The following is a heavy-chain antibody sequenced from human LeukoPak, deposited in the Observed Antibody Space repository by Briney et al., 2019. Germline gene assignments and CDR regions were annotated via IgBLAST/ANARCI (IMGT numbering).Heavy chain of an antibody. Sequence: SETLSLTCAVYGGSFSGYYWSWIRQPPGKGLEWIGEINHSENTNYNPSLQSPVTISVDTTKNQFSLQLNSVTAADTAVYFCARVGIVVPYMDVWGKGTTVTVSS. CDR1: GGSFSGYY. D-gene: IGHD2-2*03. J-gene: IGHJ6*03. CDR3: ARVGIVVPYMDV. CDR2: INHSENT. V-gene: IGHV4-34*01.